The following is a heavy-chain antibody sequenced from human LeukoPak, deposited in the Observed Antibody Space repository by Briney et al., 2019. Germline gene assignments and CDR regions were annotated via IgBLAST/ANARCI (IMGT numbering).Heavy chain of an antibody. CDR3: ARYLPSVSGSYYVNYFDY. CDR2: ISYDGSNK. Sequence: PGGSLRLSCAASGFTFSSYAMHWVRQAPGKGLEWVAVISYDGSNKYYADSVKGRFTISRDNSKNTLYLQMNSLRAEDTAVYYCARYLPSVSGSYYVNYFDYWGQGTLVTVSS. CDR1: GFTFSSYA. D-gene: IGHD1-26*01. J-gene: IGHJ4*02. V-gene: IGHV3-30-3*01.